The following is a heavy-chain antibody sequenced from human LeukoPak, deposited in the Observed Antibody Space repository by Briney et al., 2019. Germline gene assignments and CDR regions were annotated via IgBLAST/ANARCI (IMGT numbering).Heavy chain of an antibody. CDR1: GFTFSSYG. Sequence: GGSLRLSCAASGFTFSSYGMHWVRQAPGKGLEWVAVISYDGSNKYYADSVKGRFTISRDNSKNTLYLQMNSLRAEDTAVYYCATARGYFDWLLSQIDYWGQGTLVTVSS. J-gene: IGHJ4*02. V-gene: IGHV3-30*03. D-gene: IGHD3-9*01. CDR2: ISYDGSNK. CDR3: ATARGYFDWLLSQIDY.